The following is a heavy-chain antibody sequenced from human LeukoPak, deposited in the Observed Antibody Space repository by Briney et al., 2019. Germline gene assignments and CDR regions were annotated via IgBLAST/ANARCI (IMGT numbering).Heavy chain of an antibody. CDR1: GGSISSHY. J-gene: IGHJ4*02. D-gene: IGHD6-13*01. Sequence: PSETLSLTCTVSGGSISSHYWSWIRQPPGKGLEWIGYIYYSGSTNYNPSLKSRVTISVDTSKNQFSLKLSSVTAADTAVYYCARLQYSSSWYYFDYWGQGTLVTVSS. CDR3: ARLQYSSSWYYFDY. V-gene: IGHV4-59*08. CDR2: IYYSGST.